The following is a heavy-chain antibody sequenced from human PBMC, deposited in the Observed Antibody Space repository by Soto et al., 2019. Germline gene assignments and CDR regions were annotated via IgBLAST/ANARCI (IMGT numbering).Heavy chain of an antibody. Sequence: SETLSLTCTVSGGSISNYYWSWIRQPPGKGLEWIAYIHHSGRTNYNPSLKSRVTISVDTSKNQFSLKMNSVTAADTAVYFCVMSPGWYKIDSWGQGILVTVSS. J-gene: IGHJ4*02. CDR3: VMSPGWYKIDS. CDR2: IHHSGRT. D-gene: IGHD6-19*01. V-gene: IGHV4-59*12. CDR1: GGSISNYY.